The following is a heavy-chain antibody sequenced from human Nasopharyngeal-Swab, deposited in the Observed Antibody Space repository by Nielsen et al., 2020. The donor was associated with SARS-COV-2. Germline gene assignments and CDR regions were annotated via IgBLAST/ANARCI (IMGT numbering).Heavy chain of an antibody. V-gene: IGHV4-4*02. CDR1: GGSISSSYW. Sequence: GSLRLSCAVSGGSISSSYWWSWVRQPPGKWLEWIGEISHNGNANYQPSLKIRVTISLDESRNQFSLNLNSVTAADTAVYYCARSRRGAFDYWGQGTLVTVSS. D-gene: IGHD2-2*01. J-gene: IGHJ4*02. CDR3: ARSRRGAFDY. CDR2: ISHNGNA.